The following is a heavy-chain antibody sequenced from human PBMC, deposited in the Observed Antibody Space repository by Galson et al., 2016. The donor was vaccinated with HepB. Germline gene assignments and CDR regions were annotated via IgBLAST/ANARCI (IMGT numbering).Heavy chain of an antibody. J-gene: IGHJ4*02. CDR2: IYSGGTT. D-gene: IGHD4-17*01. V-gene: IGHV3-66*02. CDR3: VRGVYGDHGWFDY. CDR1: GFTVSNNY. Sequence: SLRLSCAASGFTVSNNYVTWVRQAPGKGLEYVSVIYSGGTTYYADSVKGRFTISRDNSQNSLFLQMNTLRAEDTAVYFCVRGVYGDHGWFDYWGQGTLSPSPQ.